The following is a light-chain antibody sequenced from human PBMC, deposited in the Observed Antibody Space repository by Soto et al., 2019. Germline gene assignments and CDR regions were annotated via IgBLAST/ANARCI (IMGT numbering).Light chain of an antibody. CDR1: SSDVGGYNR. Sequence: QSALTQPPSVSGSPGQSVTISCTGTSSDVGGYNRVSWYQQPPGTAPKLMIYEVSNRPSGVPDRFSGSKSGNTASLTISGLQAEDEADYYCRSYTSSSTFLWVFGGGTKLTVL. CDR3: RSYTSSSTFLWV. J-gene: IGLJ3*02. CDR2: EVS. V-gene: IGLV2-18*02.